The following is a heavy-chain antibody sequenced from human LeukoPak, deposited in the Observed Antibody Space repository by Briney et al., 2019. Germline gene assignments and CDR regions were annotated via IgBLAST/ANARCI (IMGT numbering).Heavy chain of an antibody. CDR1: GYTLTELS. V-gene: IGHV1-24*01. Sequence: ASVKVSCKVSGYTLTELSMHWVRQAPGKGLEWMGGFDPEDGETIYAQMFQGRVTMTEDTSTDTAYMELSSLRSEDTAVYYCATVGSGGATLDFDYWGQGTLVTVSS. CDR2: FDPEDGET. D-gene: IGHD1-26*01. CDR3: ATVGSGGATLDFDY. J-gene: IGHJ4*02.